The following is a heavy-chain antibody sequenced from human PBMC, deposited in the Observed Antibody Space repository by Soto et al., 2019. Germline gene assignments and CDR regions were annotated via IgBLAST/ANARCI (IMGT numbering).Heavy chain of an antibody. D-gene: IGHD1-26*01. J-gene: IGHJ4*02. V-gene: IGHV6-1*01. CDR3: AREAGGVNGRPLAYFDY. CDR2: TYYRSKWYN. CDR1: GDSVSSNSAA. Sequence: PSQTLSLTCAISGDSVSSNSAAWNWIRQSPSRGLEWLGRTYYRSKWYNDYAVSVKSRITINPDTSKNQFSLQLNSVTPEDTAVDYCAREAGGVNGRPLAYFDYWGQGTLVTVSS.